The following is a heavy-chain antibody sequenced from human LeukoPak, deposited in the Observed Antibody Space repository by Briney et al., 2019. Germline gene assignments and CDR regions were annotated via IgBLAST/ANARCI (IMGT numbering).Heavy chain of an antibody. CDR3: ARAGISGGLFDY. CDR2: IHYTGTT. J-gene: IGHJ4*02. V-gene: IGHV4-39*07. Sequence: PSETLSLTCTVSGGSINNHNYYWGWIRQPPGKGLEWIGVIHYTGTTYYNPSLKSRVTISVDTSKNQFSLKLSSVTAADTAVYYCARAGISGGLFDYWGQGTLVTVSS. CDR1: GGSINNHNYY. D-gene: IGHD1-14*01.